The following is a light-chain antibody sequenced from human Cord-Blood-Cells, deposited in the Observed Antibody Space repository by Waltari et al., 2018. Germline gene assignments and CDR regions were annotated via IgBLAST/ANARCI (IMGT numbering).Light chain of an antibody. Sequence: QSVLTQPPSVSGAPGQRVTISCTGSSSNIGAGSDVHWYQQLPGTAPKLLIYGNSNRPSGVPDRFSGSKSGTSASLAITGLQAEDEADYYCQSYDSSVVFGGETKLTVL. J-gene: IGLJ2*01. V-gene: IGLV1-40*01. CDR2: GNS. CDR1: SSNIGAGSD. CDR3: QSYDSSVV.